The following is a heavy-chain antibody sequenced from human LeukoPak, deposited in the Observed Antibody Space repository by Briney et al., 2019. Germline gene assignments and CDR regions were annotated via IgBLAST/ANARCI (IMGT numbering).Heavy chain of an antibody. CDR3: AKGRFFTADASFFDF. J-gene: IGHJ4*02. V-gene: IGHV3-23*01. CDR2: ISGSGYST. D-gene: IGHD3-3*01. CDR1: GFTFSSYT. Sequence: GGSLRLSCAASGFTFSSYTMSWVRQAPGKGLEWVSAISGSGYSTYYADSVKGRFTISRDNSKNTLYLQMNSLRAEDTAVYYCAKGRFFTADASFFDFWGQGTLVTVSS.